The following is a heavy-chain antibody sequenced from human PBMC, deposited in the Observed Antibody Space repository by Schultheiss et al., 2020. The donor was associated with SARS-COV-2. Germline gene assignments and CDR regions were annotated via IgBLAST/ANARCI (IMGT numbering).Heavy chain of an antibody. J-gene: IGHJ4*02. Sequence: SETLSLTCTVSGGSISSSSYYWGWIRQPPGKGLEWIGSIYYSGSTYYNPSLKSRVTISVDTSKNQFSLKLSSVTAADTAVYYCARGNHEYSRGYYSFDYWGQGTLVTVSS. CDR2: IYYSGST. CDR1: GGSISSSSYY. D-gene: IGHD6-25*01. CDR3: ARGNHEYSRGYYSFDY. V-gene: IGHV4-39*07.